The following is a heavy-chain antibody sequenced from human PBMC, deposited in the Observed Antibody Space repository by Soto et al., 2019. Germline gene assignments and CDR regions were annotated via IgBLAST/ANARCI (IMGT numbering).Heavy chain of an antibody. J-gene: IGHJ4*02. CDR1: GGSISSGGYY. V-gene: IGHV4-31*03. CDR3: ARLPYYDFWSGSYYFDS. Sequence: SETLCLTCTVSGGSISSGGYYWSWIRQHPGKGLEWIGYVYYSGSTYRNPSLKSRVTISIDTSENQFSLRLSSVTAADTAVYYCARLPYYDFWSGSYYFDSWGQGTLVTVSS. D-gene: IGHD3-3*01. CDR2: VYYSGST.